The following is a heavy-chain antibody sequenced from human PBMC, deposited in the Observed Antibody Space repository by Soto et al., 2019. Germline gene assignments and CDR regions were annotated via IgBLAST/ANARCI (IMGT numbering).Heavy chain of an antibody. CDR2: ISYDGSNK. D-gene: IGHD1-26*01. V-gene: IGHV3-30*18. CDR1: GFTFSSYG. CDR3: AKAVYSGSYFDY. Sequence: QVQLVESGGGVVQPGRSLRLSCAASGFTFSSYGMHWVRQAPGKGLEGVAVISYDGSNKYYADSVKGRFTISRDNSKNTLYLQMNSLRAEDTAVYYCAKAVYSGSYFDYWGQGTLVTVSS. J-gene: IGHJ4*02.